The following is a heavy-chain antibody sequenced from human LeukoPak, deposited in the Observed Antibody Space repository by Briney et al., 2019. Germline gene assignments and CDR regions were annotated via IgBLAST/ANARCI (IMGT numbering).Heavy chain of an antibody. CDR3: ARDSSDYDYVWGSYSWFDP. Sequence: SETLSLTCAVYGGSFSDYYWSWIRQSPGKGLEWIGEINHSRGTNYNPSLKSRVSISVDTSKNQFSLKLSSVTAADTAVYYCARDSSDYDYVWGSYSWFDPWGQGTLVTVSS. CDR1: GGSFSDYY. CDR2: INHSRGT. D-gene: IGHD3-16*01. J-gene: IGHJ5*02. V-gene: IGHV4-34*01.